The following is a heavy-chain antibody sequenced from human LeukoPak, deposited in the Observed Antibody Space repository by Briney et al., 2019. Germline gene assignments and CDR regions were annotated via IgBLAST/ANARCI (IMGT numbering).Heavy chain of an antibody. CDR1: GGSISSGGYY. Sequence: SQTLSLTCTVSGGSISSGGYYWSWIRQHPGKGLEWIGYIYCSGSTYYNPSLKSRVTISVDTSKNQFSLKLSSVTAADTAVYYCAREIGYCSSTSCQTRFDPWGQGTLVTVSS. CDR3: AREIGYCSSTSCQTRFDP. V-gene: IGHV4-31*03. J-gene: IGHJ5*02. CDR2: IYCSGST. D-gene: IGHD2-2*01.